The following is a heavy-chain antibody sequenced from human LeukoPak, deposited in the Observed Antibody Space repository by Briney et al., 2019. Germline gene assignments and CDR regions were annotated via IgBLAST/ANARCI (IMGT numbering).Heavy chain of an antibody. CDR2: IYTSGST. D-gene: IGHD3-16*02. V-gene: IGHV4-4*07. J-gene: IGHJ4*02. CDR3: ARERHYDYVWGSYRYIYFDY. CDR1: GGSFSGYY. Sequence: SETLSLTCAVYGGSFSGYYWSWIRQPAGKGLEWIGRIYTSGSTNYNPSLKSRVTISVDTSKNQFSLKLSSVTAADTAVYYCARERHYDYVWGSYRYIYFDYWGQGTLVTVSS.